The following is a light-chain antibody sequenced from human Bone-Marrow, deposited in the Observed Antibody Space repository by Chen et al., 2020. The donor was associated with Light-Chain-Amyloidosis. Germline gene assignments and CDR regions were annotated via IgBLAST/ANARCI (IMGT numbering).Light chain of an antibody. J-gene: IGLJ3*02. CDR3: QVLDRSSDHPV. CDR2: DAS. Sequence: SYVLNQPSSGSVAPGQTATMARGGNNIGSTSVHWYQQTPGQAPLLVVYDASDRPSGIPARLYGSTAGNTATLTISRVEAVDEADYYCQVLDRSSDHPVFGGGTKLTVL. V-gene: IGLV3-21*02. CDR1: NIGSTS.